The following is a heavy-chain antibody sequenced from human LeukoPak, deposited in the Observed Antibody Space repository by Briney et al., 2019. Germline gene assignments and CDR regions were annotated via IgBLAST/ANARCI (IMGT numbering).Heavy chain of an antibody. CDR1: GFTFSSYS. CDR2: ISSSSSYI. Sequence: GGSLRLSCAASGFTFSSYSMNWVRQAPGKGLEWVSSISSSSSYIYYADSVKGRFTISRDNAKNSLYLQMNSLRAEDTAVYYCARDGARKRTGISYSDYWGQGTLVTVSS. J-gene: IGHJ4*02. CDR3: ARDGARKRTGISYSDY. D-gene: IGHD1-14*01. V-gene: IGHV3-21*01.